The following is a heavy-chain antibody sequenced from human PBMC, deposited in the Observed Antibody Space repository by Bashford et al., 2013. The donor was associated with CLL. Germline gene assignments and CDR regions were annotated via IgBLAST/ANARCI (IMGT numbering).Heavy chain of an antibody. CDR2: IKNTVHGGAT. CDR1: ILFQWRL. J-gene: IGHJ3*02. D-gene: IGHD5-12*01. CDR3: TRVGNLDDDYFLDDASDI. Sequence: GGPLRLSCASLWILFQWRLDELGPPDSREGGLEWVGRIKNTVHGGATDYAAPVKGRFTISRDDSQQTVDLQMNSLKTDDTGVYYCTRVGNLDDDYFLDDASDIWAQGTMVT. V-gene: IGHV3-15*01.